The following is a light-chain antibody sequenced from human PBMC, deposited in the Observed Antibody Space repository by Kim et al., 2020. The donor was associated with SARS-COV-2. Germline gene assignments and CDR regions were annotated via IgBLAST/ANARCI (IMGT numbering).Light chain of an antibody. CDR2: GAS. J-gene: IGKJ5*01. CDR1: QRVNSMY. V-gene: IGKV3-20*01. CDR3: QQYGGSPLIT. Sequence: PGQRAPLSGRASQRVNSMYLAWYQQKLGQPPSLLIYGASSRATGIPDRFSGSGSETDFTLTISRVEPEDFAVYYCQQYGGSPLITFGQGTRLEIK.